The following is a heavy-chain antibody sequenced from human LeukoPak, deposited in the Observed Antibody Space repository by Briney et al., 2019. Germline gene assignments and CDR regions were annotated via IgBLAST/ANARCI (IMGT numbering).Heavy chain of an antibody. J-gene: IGHJ4*02. V-gene: IGHV3-66*01. CDR1: GFTVSTNY. CDR2: IYSGGRT. D-gene: IGHD3-16*01. CDR3: ARDPGGDGGSKYYFDY. Sequence: PGGSLRLSCAASGFTVSTNYMNWVRQAPGKGLEWVSVIYSGGRTYYTDSVKGRFTISRDNSKNTLYLQMNSLRAEDTAVYYCARDPGGDGGSKYYFDYWGQGTLVTVSS.